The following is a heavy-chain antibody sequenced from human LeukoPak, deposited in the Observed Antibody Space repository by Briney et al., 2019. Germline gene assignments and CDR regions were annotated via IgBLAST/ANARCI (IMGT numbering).Heavy chain of an antibody. D-gene: IGHD5-12*01. Sequence: SETLSLKCAVSAGTFSGYYWSWIRKAPGKGLEGFMDINRSGAINYNPSLKNRVTLSLDPPKHQLSLKVTSLTAADTPVYYCARDVTWPGAVRGYDYHPMEAWGTGPTVIVSS. CDR3: ARDVTWPGAVRGYDYHPMEA. CDR1: AGTFSGYY. CDR2: INRSGAI. J-gene: IGHJ6*03. V-gene: IGHV4-34*01.